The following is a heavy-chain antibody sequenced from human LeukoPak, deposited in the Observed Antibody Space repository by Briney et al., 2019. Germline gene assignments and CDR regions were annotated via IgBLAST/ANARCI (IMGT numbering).Heavy chain of an antibody. V-gene: IGHV3-33*01. D-gene: IGHD3-3*01. Sequence: GGSLRLSCAASGFTFSSYGMHWVRQAPGKGLEWVAIIWYDGSNKYYADSVKGRFTVSRDNSKNTLYLQMNGLRAEDTAVYYCARDGSFWRGYPYYFDYWGQGTLVTVSS. CDR2: IWYDGSNK. J-gene: IGHJ4*02. CDR1: GFTFSSYG. CDR3: ARDGSFWRGYPYYFDY.